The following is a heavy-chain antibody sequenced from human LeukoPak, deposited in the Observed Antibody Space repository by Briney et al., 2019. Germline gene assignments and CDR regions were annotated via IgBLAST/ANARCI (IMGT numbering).Heavy chain of an antibody. V-gene: IGHV4-59*08. CDR3: ARHGSGSSTFGY. J-gene: IGHJ4*02. CDR1: GGSMSSYY. D-gene: IGHD1-26*01. Sequence: SETLSLTCSVSGGSMSSYYWSWIRQPPGKGLEWIEYIYYSGSTNYNPSLKSRVTISVDTSKNQFSLKLSSVTAADTAVYYCARHGSGSSTFGYWGQGTLVTVSS. CDR2: IYYSGST.